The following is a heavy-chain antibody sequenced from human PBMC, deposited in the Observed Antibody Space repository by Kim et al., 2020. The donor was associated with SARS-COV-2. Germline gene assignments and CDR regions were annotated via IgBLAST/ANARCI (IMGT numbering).Heavy chain of an antibody. J-gene: IGHJ5*02. D-gene: IGHD6-13*01. Sequence: QKFQGRVTITADESTSTAYMELSSLRSEDTAVYYCARAEEGSSWYGGFDPWGQGTLVTVSS. CDR3: ARAEEGSSWYGGFDP. V-gene: IGHV1-69*01.